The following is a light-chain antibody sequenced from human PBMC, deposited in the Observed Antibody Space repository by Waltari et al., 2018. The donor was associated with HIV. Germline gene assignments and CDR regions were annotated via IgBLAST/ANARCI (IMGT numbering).Light chain of an antibody. J-gene: IGKJ2*01. Sequence: DIVMTQSPLSLPVTPGEPASISCRSSQSLLHSNGYNYLDWYLQKPGQSPQVLIYLGSHRASGVPDRFSGSGSGTDFTLKISSVEAEDVGVYYCMQALQSPRTFGQGTKLEI. CDR3: MQALQSPRT. V-gene: IGKV2-28*01. CDR2: LGS. CDR1: QSLLHSNGYNY.